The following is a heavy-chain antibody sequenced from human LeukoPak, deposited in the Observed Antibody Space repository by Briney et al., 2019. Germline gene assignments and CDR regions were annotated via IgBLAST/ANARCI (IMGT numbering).Heavy chain of an antibody. D-gene: IGHD3-10*01. CDR3: ARQTMVRGVPLYYYYYMDV. CDR1: GFTFSSYE. Sequence: GGSLRLSCAASGFTFSSYEMNWVRQAPGKGLEWVSYIRSSGSTIYYADSVKGRFTISRDNAKNSLYLQMNSLRAEDTAVYYCARQTMVRGVPLYYYYYMDVWGKGTTVTVSS. V-gene: IGHV3-48*03. CDR2: IRSSGSTI. J-gene: IGHJ6*03.